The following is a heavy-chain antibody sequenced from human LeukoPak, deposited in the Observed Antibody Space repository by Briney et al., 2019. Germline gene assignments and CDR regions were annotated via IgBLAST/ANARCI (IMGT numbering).Heavy chain of an antibody. J-gene: IGHJ4*02. CDR3: ARESRVVIGDGYHVDS. D-gene: IGHD2-21*01. V-gene: IGHV4-4*07. Sequence: SETLSLTCFVSAGSITNYYWSWIRQPAGKGLEWIGRLYIGRGMEYNPSLKSRVTMSVDRANMQFSLRLTSVTAADTAVYCARESRVVIGDGYHVDSWGPGTLITVSS. CDR2: LYIGRGM. CDR1: AGSITNYY.